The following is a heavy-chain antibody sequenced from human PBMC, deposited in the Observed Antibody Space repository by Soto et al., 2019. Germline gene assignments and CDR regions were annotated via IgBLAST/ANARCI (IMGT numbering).Heavy chain of an antibody. D-gene: IGHD5-18*01. CDR1: GGSFSGYY. V-gene: IGHV4-34*01. Sequence: SETLSLTCAVYGGSFSGYYWSWIRQPPGKGLEWIGEINHSGSTNYNPSLKSRVTISVDTSKNQFSLKLSSVTAADTAVYYCARGSGYSYGFDYWGQGTLVTVSS. CDR2: INHSGST. CDR3: ARGSGYSYGFDY. J-gene: IGHJ4*02.